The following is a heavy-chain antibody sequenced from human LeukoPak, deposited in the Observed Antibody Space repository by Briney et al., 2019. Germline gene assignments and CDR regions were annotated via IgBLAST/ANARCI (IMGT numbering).Heavy chain of an antibody. D-gene: IGHD6-6*01. CDR3: ARDEGGRVSARSVDYYYMDV. V-gene: IGHV4-61*02. CDR2: IYNSGIT. Sequence: SQTLSLTCTVSGGSISSGSYYWRWLPPRPGKGREWIGRIYNSGITKYNPSLKSRVTISVDTAKNQVSLKLSSVTDADTAVYYCARDEGGRVSARSVDYYYMDVWGKGTTVTVSS. CDR1: GGSISSGSYY. J-gene: IGHJ6*03.